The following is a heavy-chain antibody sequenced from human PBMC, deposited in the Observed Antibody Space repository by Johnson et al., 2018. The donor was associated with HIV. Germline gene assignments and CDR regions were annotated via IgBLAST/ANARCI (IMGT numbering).Heavy chain of an antibody. J-gene: IGHJ3*02. CDR3: ARAGVGAGAFDI. CDR1: GFTFSSYD. D-gene: IGHD1-26*01. V-gene: IGHV3-13*01. Sequence: VQLVESGGGLVQPGGSLRLSCAASGFTFSSYDMHWVRQATGKGLEWVSAIGTAGDTYYPGSGKGRFTICRENAKNSLYIQINSLGYGYTAVYYWARAGVGAGAFDIWGQGTMVIVSS. CDR2: IGTAGDT.